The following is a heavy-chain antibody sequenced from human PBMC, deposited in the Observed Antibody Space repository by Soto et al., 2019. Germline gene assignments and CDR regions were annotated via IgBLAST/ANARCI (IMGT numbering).Heavy chain of an antibody. CDR1: GGSISHFY. CDR2: IYDSGST. D-gene: IGHD3-9*01. CDR3: AASYYAILTVHFAFDI. J-gene: IGHJ3*02. Sequence: QVQLQESGTRLVKPSETLSLTCTVSGGSISHFYWSWIRQPPGKGLEWLGYIYDSGSTNYNPSLKSRVTMAMDTSNTQFSLNLSSVTAADTAVYFCAASYYAILTVHFAFDICGHGTMVTVSS. V-gene: IGHV4-59*01.